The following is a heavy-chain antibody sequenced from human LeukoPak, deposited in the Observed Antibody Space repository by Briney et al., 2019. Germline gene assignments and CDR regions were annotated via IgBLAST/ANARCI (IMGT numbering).Heavy chain of an antibody. Sequence: ASVKVSCKASGHTFTNDHVHWVRRAPGQGLEWMGVIFPSSGNTNYAQRFRARVTVTTDTSMSTVYMELSSLISDDTAVYYCAREREGSSFDYWGQGTLVTVST. CDR2: IFPSSGNT. J-gene: IGHJ4*02. D-gene: IGHD2-15*01. CDR1: GHTFTNDH. V-gene: IGHV1-46*01. CDR3: AREREGSSFDY.